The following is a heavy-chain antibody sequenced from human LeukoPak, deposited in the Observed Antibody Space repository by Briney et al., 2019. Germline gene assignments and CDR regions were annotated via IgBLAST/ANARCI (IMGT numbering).Heavy chain of an antibody. D-gene: IGHD5-12*01. CDR2: IYYSGST. Sequence: SETLSLTCTVSGGSISSSSYYWGWIRQPPGKGLEWIGSIYYSGSTYYNPSLKSRVTISVDTSKNQFSLKLSSVTAADTAVYYCVKWLQYFDYWGQGTLVTVSS. CDR1: GGSISSSSYY. J-gene: IGHJ4*02. CDR3: VKWLQYFDY. V-gene: IGHV4-39*07.